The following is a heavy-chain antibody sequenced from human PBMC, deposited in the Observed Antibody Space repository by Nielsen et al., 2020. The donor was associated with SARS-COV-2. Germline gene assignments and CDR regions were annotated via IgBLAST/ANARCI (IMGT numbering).Heavy chain of an antibody. CDR2: IDPSDSYT. CDR1: GYSFTSYW. Sequence: GESLKISCKGSGYSFTSYWISWVRQMPGKGLEWMGRIDPSDSYTNYSPSFQGHVTISADKSISTAYLQWSSLKASDTAMYYFAGTFPDYYYSGLAFWGQGTLFTFSS. J-gene: IGHJ6*02. D-gene: IGHD2/OR15-2a*01. CDR3: AGTFPDYYYSGLAF. V-gene: IGHV5-10-1*01.